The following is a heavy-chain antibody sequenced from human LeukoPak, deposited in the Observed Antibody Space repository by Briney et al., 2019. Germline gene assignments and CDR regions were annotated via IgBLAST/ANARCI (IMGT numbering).Heavy chain of an antibody. CDR3: ARQRASGTWAFDI. V-gene: IGHV4-39*01. Sequence: SETLSLTCTVSGGSIISSGDDWWGWIRQPPGKGLEWIGGIYYTCATYNDPSLKSRVTISVDTSKNHFSLRPTSVTAADTAVYYCARQRASGTWAFDIWGQGTMVTVSS. CDR1: GGSIISSGDD. CDR2: IYYTCAT. J-gene: IGHJ3*02. D-gene: IGHD3-10*01.